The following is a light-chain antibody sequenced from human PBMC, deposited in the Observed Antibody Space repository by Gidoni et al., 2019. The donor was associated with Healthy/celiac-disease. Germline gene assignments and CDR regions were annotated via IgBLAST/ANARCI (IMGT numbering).Light chain of an antibody. CDR1: QGISSY. CDR3: QQLNSYPLLT. CDR2: AAS. V-gene: IGKV1-9*01. J-gene: IGKJ4*01. Sequence: IQLTQSPSFLSASVGDRVTITCRASQGISSYLAWYQQKPGKAPKLLIYAASTLQSGVPSRFSGSGSGKELTLTISSMQPEDFATYYCQQLNSYPLLTFGGGTKVEIK.